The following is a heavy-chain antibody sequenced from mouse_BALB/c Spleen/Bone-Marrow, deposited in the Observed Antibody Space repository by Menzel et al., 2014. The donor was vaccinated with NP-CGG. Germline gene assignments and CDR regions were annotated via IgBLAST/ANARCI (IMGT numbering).Heavy chain of an antibody. J-gene: IGHJ4*01. D-gene: IGHD3-1*01. CDR2: ISSGGSDT. CDR3: ARRSDLRASTDY. Sequence: MLVESGGGLVKPGGSLKLSCTTSGFTFSSYAMSWARQTPEKRLEWVAVISSGGSDTYYPDSVKGRFTVSRDNAKNTLYLQMSSRRSEDTALYYCARRSDLRASTDYWGQGTSVTVSS. V-gene: IGHV5-9-1*01. CDR1: GFTFSSYA.